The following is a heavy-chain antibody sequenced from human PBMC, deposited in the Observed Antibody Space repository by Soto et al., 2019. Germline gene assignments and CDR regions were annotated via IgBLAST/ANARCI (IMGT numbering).Heavy chain of an antibody. Sequence: TSETLSLTCTVSGGSVSSGSYYWSWIRQPPGKGLEWIGYIYYSGSTNYNHSLKSRVTISVDTSKNQFSLKLSSVTAADTAVYYCARGYYDILTGYYFFDYWGQGTLVTVSS. J-gene: IGHJ4*02. CDR3: ARGYYDILTGYYFFDY. V-gene: IGHV4-61*01. D-gene: IGHD3-9*01. CDR2: IYYSGST. CDR1: GGSVSSGSYY.